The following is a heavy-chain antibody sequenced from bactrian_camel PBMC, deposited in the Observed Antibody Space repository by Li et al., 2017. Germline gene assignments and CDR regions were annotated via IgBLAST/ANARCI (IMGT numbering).Heavy chain of an antibody. CDR2: LRRDGET. CDR3: AATTYFYARLNPQYYYT. Sequence: HVQLVESGGGSVQAGGSLRLSCAASGYAYGRYCMAWFRQTPEKEREAVATLRRDGETTYADSVKGRFTISRDKSKNTVFLLMNALEPDDTAMYYCAATTYFYARLNPQYYYTWGQGTQVTVS. V-gene: IGHV3S55*01. D-gene: IGHD3*01. J-gene: IGHJ4*01. CDR1: GYAYGRYC.